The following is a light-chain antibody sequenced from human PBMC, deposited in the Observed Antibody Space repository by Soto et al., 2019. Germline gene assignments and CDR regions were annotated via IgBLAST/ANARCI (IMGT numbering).Light chain of an antibody. Sequence: EIVLTQSPATLSLSPGERAALCCRASQSVSSYLAWYQQKPGQAPRLLIYDASNRATGIPARFSGSGSGTDFTLTVSSLEPEDFAVYYCQQRSNWPGYTFGQGTKLEIK. CDR2: DAS. J-gene: IGKJ2*01. CDR3: QQRSNWPGYT. V-gene: IGKV3-11*01. CDR1: QSVSSY.